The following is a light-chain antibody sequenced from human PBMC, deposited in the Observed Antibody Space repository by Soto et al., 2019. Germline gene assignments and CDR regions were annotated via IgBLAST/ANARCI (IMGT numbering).Light chain of an antibody. CDR1: ISNIGAGYD. V-gene: IGLV1-40*01. CDR2: GNS. CDR3: QSYDSRLSRYV. J-gene: IGLJ1*01. Sequence: QSVLTQPPSLSGAPGPSVTISCTGSISNIGAGYDVNWYQQLPGAAPKFLIYGNSNRPSGVPDRFSGSKSGTSASLAITGLQAEDEPDYYFQSYDSRLSRYVYGTGTKVTVL.